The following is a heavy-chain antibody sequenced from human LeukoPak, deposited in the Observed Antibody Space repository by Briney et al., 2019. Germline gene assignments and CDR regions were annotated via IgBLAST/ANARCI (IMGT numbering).Heavy chain of an antibody. CDR2: ICPTGSS. D-gene: IGHD1-26*01. CDR3: ARDREVGRDNAISWFDP. J-gene: IGHJ5*02. Sequence: PSETLSLTCTVSGGSISNYCWSWIRQPAGDGLEWIGRICPTGSSNYKPFLKSRVTMSVDTSKKQFSLKLSSVTAADTAVYYCARDREVGRDNAISWFDPWGQGILVTVSS. CDR1: GGSISNYC. V-gene: IGHV4-4*07.